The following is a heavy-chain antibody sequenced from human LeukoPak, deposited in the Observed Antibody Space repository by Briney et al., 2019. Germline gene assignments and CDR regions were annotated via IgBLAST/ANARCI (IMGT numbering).Heavy chain of an antibody. CDR1: GDSISSSSYY. D-gene: IGHD3-10*01. CDR3: AREGYYGSGSYPIDY. Sequence: LETLSLTCTVSGDSISSSSYYWAWIRQPPGKWLEWIGMVSKSGSTYHNPSLKIRVTISVDTSRNRFSLKLTSVTAADTAVYYCAREGYYGSGSYPIDYWGQGTLVTVSS. CDR2: VSKSGST. V-gene: IGHV4-39*01. J-gene: IGHJ4*02.